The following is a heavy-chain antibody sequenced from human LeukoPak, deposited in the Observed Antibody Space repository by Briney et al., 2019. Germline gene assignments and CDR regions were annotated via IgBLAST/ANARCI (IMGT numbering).Heavy chain of an antibody. V-gene: IGHV1-2*02. D-gene: IGHD2-15*01. CDR2: INPNSGGT. CDR3: ARVLQTMGGGSCYSLRY. Sequence: ASVKVSCKASGYTFTGYYMHWVRQAPGQGLEWMGWINPNSGGTNYAQKFQGRVTMTRDTSISTAHMELSRLRSDDTAVYYCARVLQTMGGGSCYSLRYWGQGTLVTVSS. J-gene: IGHJ4*02. CDR1: GYTFTGYY.